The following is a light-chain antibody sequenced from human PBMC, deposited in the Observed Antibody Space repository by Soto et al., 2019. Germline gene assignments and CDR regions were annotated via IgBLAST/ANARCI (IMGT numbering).Light chain of an antibody. CDR3: CSYEGSYV. J-gene: IGLJ1*01. Sequence: QSVLTQPASVSGSPGQSITISCTGTSSDVGSYNLVSWYQQHPGKAPKLMIYEVSKRPSGVSNRFSGSKSGNTASLTISGLQAEDEADYYCCSYEGSYVFGTGTKVTVL. CDR2: EVS. CDR1: SSDVGSYNL. V-gene: IGLV2-23*02.